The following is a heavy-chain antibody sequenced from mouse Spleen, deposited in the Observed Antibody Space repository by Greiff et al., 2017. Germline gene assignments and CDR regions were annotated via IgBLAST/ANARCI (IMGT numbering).Heavy chain of an antibody. D-gene: IGHD2-5*01. CDR2: IYPRSGNT. CDR3: ARTYYSNYPDY. J-gene: IGHJ2*01. CDR1: GYTFTSYG. Sequence: VMLVESGAELARPGASVKLSCKASGYTFTSYGISWVKQRTGQGLEWIGEIYPRSGNTYYNEKFKGKATLTADKSSSTAYMELRSLTSEDSAVYFCARTYYSNYPDYWGQGTTLTVSS. V-gene: IGHV1-81*01.